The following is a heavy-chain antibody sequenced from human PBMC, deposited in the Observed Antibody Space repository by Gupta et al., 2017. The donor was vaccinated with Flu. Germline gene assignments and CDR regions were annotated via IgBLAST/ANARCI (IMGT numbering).Heavy chain of an antibody. J-gene: IGHJ4*02. Sequence: QVQLQESGPGLVKPSQTLSLTCTVSGGSISSGSYYWSWIRQPAGKGLEWIGRIYTSGSTNYNPSLKSRVTISVDTSKNQFSLKLSSVTAADTAVYYCARDAGGWQHFDYWGQGTLVTVSS. CDR3: ARDAGGWQHFDY. D-gene: IGHD6-19*01. CDR2: IYTSGST. CDR1: GGSISSGSYY. V-gene: IGHV4-61*02.